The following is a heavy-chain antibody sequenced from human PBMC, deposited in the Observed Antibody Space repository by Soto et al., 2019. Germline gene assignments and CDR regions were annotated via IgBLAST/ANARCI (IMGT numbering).Heavy chain of an antibody. CDR2: ISGSGLTT. J-gene: IGHJ6*02. D-gene: IGHD3-22*01. CDR1: GFTFSTYA. CDR3: AKTMREVVSAHLGMDV. V-gene: IGHV3-23*01. Sequence: EVQLLESGGGLVQPGGSQRLSCAASGFTFSTYALSWVRQAPGKGLEWVSAISGSGLTTYYADSVRGRFTISRDNSKNTLYLQMNSLRAEDTAVYYCAKTMREVVSAHLGMDVWGQGTTVTVSS.